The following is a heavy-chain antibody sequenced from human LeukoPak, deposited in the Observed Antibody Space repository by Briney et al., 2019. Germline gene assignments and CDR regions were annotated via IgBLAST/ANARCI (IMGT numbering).Heavy chain of an antibody. CDR3: AKADSYYDLLTCFDF. CDR1: GFTFSSYA. D-gene: IGHD3-9*01. Sequence: GGSLRLSCAASGFTFSSYAMNWVRQAPGKGLEWVSTVSGSGTITYYAGSVKGRFTISRDNPKNTLYLQMNSLRAEDTAVYYCAKADSYYDLLTCFDFWGQGTLVTVSS. V-gene: IGHV3-23*01. CDR2: VSGSGTIT. J-gene: IGHJ4*02.